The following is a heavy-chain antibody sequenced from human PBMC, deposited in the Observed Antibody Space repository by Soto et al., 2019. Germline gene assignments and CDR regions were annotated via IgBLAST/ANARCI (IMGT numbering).Heavy chain of an antibody. CDR1: GYTFTSYG. Sequence: GASVKVSCEASGYTFTSYGISWVRQAPGQGLEWMGWISAYNGNTNYAQKLQGRVTMTTVTSTSTAYMELRSLRSDDTAVYYCARENYGGNSEWFDPWGQGTLVTVSS. CDR2: ISAYNGNT. J-gene: IGHJ5*02. D-gene: IGHD4-17*01. CDR3: ARENYGGNSEWFDP. V-gene: IGHV1-18*01.